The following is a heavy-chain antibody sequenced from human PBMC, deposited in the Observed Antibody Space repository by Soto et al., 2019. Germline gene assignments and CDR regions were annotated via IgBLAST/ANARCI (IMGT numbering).Heavy chain of an antibody. V-gene: IGHV3-30-3*01. CDR1: GFTFSSYA. J-gene: IGHJ6*02. CDR3: ASTSYGAGYYYGMDV. Sequence: GGSLRLSCAASGFTFSSYAMHWVRQAPGKGLEWVAVISYDGSNKYYADSVKGRFTISRDNSKNTLYLQMNSLRAEDTAVYYCASTSYGAGYYYGMDVWGQGTTVTVSS. D-gene: IGHD4-17*01. CDR2: ISYDGSNK.